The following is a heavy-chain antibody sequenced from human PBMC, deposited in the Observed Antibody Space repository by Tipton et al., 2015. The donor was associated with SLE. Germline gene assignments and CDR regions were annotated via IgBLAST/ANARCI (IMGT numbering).Heavy chain of an antibody. CDR3: AREQRWPEDFDL. J-gene: IGHJ2*01. CDR2: IYTSGST. D-gene: IGHD5-24*01. Sequence: TLSLTCTVSGGSISSGSYYWCWIRQPAGKGLEWIGHIYTSGSTNYNPSLKSRVTISVDTSKNQFSLKLSSVTAADTAVYYCAREQRWPEDFDLWGRGTLVTVSS. CDR1: GGSISSGSYY. V-gene: IGHV4-61*09.